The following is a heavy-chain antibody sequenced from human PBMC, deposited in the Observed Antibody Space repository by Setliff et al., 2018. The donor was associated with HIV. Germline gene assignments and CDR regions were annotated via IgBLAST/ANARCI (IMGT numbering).Heavy chain of an antibody. Sequence: ASVKVSCKVSGYTLTELSIHWVRQAPGKGLAWMGGFDPPYDKTFYAQKFQGRVTMSEDTSTDTSYMELSSLRSEDTAVYYCATRAYDSRGYLRSRVSGAAFDIWGQGTMVTVSS. CDR3: ATRAYDSRGYLRSRVSGAAFDI. V-gene: IGHV1-24*01. J-gene: IGHJ3*02. CDR2: FDPPYDKT. CDR1: GYTLTELS. D-gene: IGHD3-22*01.